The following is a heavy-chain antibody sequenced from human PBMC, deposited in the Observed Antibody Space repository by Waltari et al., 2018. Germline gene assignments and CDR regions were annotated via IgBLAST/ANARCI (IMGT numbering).Heavy chain of an antibody. CDR2: ISYDGSNK. CDR3: ARERCSGGSCKSGAFDI. Sequence: QVQLVESGGGVVQPGRSLRLSCAASGFTFSSYAMPWVRQAPGKGLEWVAVISYDGSNKYYADSVKGRFTISRDNSKNTLYLQMNSLRAEDTAVYYCARERCSGGSCKSGAFDIWGQGTMVTVSS. V-gene: IGHV3-30-3*01. CDR1: GFTFSSYA. J-gene: IGHJ3*02. D-gene: IGHD2-15*01.